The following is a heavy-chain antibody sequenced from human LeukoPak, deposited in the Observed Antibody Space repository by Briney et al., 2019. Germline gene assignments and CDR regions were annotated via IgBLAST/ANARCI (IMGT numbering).Heavy chain of an antibody. V-gene: IGHV4-59*12. J-gene: IGHJ6*02. CDR1: GGSISSYY. CDR2: ISYSGST. D-gene: IGHD6-6*01. CDR3: AREEYSSSSSSHYYYGMDV. Sequence: SETLSLTCTVSGGSISSYYWSWIRQPPGKGLEWIGYISYSGSTNFNPSLKSRVTISVDTSKNQFSLKLSSVTAADTAVYYCAREEYSSSSSSHYYYGMDVWGQGTTVTVSS.